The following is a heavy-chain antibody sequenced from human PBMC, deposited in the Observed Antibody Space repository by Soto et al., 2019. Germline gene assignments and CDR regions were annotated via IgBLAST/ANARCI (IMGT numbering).Heavy chain of an antibody. CDR3: SRHYYGSGSNPYYYYGMDV. CDR2: IYPGDSDT. Sequence: PGESLKISCKGSGYSFTSYWIGWVRQMPGKGLEWMGIIYPGDSDTRYSPSFQGQVTISADKSISTAYLQWSSLKASDTAMYYCSRHYYGSGSNPYYYYGMDVWGQGTTVTVSS. V-gene: IGHV5-51*01. D-gene: IGHD3-10*01. CDR1: GYSFTSYW. J-gene: IGHJ6*02.